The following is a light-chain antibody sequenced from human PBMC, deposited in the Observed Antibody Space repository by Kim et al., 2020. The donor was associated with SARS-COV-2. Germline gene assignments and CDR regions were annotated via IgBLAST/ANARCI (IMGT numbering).Light chain of an antibody. CDR1: SSNIGSNN. V-gene: IGLV1-44*01. J-gene: IGLJ3*02. Sequence: QSVLTQPPSASWTPGQRVTISCSGSSSNIGSNNVVWYQQLPGAAPNLLIYSNNQRPSGVPDRFSGSRSGTSASLAISGLQSGDEADYYCAVGDDRLKQGVSGGGTQLTVL. CDR2: SNN. CDR3: AVGDDRLKQGV.